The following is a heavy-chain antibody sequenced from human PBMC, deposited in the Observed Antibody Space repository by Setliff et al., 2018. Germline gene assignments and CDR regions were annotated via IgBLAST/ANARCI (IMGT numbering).Heavy chain of an antibody. V-gene: IGHV4-61*05. CDR1: GDSITSNSYH. CDR2: IYTSGST. D-gene: IGHD2-2*01. CDR3: ATNPYQLLNFDY. J-gene: IGHJ4*02. Sequence: SETLSLTCTVSGDSITSNSYHWGWIRQPPGKGLEWIGHIYTSGSTNYNPSLKSRVTISVDTSKNQFSLKLSSVTAADTAVYYCATNPYQLLNFDYWGQGTLVTVSS.